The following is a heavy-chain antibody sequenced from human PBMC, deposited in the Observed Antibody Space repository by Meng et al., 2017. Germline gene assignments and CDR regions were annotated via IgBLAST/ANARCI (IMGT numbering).Heavy chain of an antibody. D-gene: IGHD3-10*01. V-gene: IGHV4-39*07. CDR3: ASQFTVRGVIGDSTTPLGIDY. CDR2: IYYSGST. J-gene: IGHJ4*02. CDR1: GGSISSSSYY. Sequence: SETLSLTCTVSGGSISSSSYYWGWIRQPPGKGLEWIGSIYYSGSTYYNPSLKSRVTISVDTSKNQFSLKLSSVTAADTAVYYCASQFTVRGVIGDSTTPLGIDYWGQGTLVTVSS.